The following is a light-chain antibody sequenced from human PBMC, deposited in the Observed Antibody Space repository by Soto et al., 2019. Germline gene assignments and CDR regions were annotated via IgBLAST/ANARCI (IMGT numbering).Light chain of an antibody. V-gene: IGKV3-20*01. J-gene: IGKJ4*01. CDR3: QQDAESPLT. CDR1: QSVGRNY. Sequence: EIVLTQSPGTLSLSPGERATLSCRASQSVGRNYLAWYQQKPGQAPRLLIHAASSRATGIPDTFSGSGSETDFTLTISRLEPEDVAVYYCQQDAESPLTFGGGTKVEIK. CDR2: AAS.